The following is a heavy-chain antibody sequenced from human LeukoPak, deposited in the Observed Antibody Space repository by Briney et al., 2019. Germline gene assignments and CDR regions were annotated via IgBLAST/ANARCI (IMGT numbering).Heavy chain of an antibody. CDR1: GYTFTSYD. CDR3: ARVNYFDWFLDY. Sequence: ASVKVSCKASGYTFTSYDINWVRQATGQGLEWMGWMNPNSGNTGYAQKFQGRVTITRNTSISTAYMELSSLRSEDTAVYYCARVNYFDWFLDYWGQGTLVTVSS. CDR2: MNPNSGNT. D-gene: IGHD3-9*01. V-gene: IGHV1-8*03. J-gene: IGHJ4*02.